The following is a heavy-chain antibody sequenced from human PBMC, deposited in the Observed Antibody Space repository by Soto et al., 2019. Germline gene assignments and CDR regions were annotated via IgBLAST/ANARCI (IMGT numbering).Heavy chain of an antibody. CDR1: GGSISSSSYY. Sequence: PSETLSLTCTVSGGSISSSSYYWGWIRQPPGKGLEWIGSIYYSGSTYYNPSLKSRVTISVDTSKNQFSLKLSSVTAADTAVYYCATGTIFGVVLNYNWFDPWGQGTLVTVSS. J-gene: IGHJ5*02. D-gene: IGHD3-3*01. CDR2: IYYSGST. CDR3: ATGTIFGVVLNYNWFDP. V-gene: IGHV4-39*01.